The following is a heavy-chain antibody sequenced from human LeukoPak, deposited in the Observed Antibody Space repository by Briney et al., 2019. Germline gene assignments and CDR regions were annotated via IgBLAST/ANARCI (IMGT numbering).Heavy chain of an antibody. J-gene: IGHJ4*02. CDR3: ANPIAYCGGDCLFDY. V-gene: IGHV3-23*01. CDR2: ISGSGGST. Sequence: GGSLRLSCAASGFTFSSYAMSRVRQAPGKGLEWVSAISGSGGSTYYADSVKGRFTISRDNSKNTLYLQMNSLRAEDTAVYYCANPIAYCGGDCLFDYWGQGTLVTVSS. CDR1: GFTFSSYA. D-gene: IGHD2-21*02.